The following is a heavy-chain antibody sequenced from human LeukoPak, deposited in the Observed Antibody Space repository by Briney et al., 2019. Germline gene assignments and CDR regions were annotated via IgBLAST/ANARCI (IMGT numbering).Heavy chain of an antibody. CDR2: IKSDGKT. V-gene: IGHV3-74*01. J-gene: IGHJ4*02. CDR1: GFTFSSYW. CDR3: AKDAQRGFDYSNSLEY. D-gene: IGHD4-11*01. Sequence: PGGSLRLSCAASGFTFSSYWMHWVRQAPGKGLVWVSRIKSDGKTNYADSVKGRFTISRDNSQNTVYLQMNSLRAEDTAVYYCAKDAQRGFDYSNSLEYWGQGTLVTVSS.